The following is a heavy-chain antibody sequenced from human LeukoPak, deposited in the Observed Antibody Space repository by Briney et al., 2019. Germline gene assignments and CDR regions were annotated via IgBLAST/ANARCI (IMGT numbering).Heavy chain of an antibody. J-gene: IGHJ4*02. V-gene: IGHV4-39*07. CDR1: GGSISSSSYY. CDR3: ARKCPVVGARGYFDY. Sequence: PSETLSLTCTVSGGSISSSSYYWGWIRQPPGKGLEWIGSIYYSGSTYYNPSLKSRVTISVDTSKNQFSLKLSSVTAADTVVYYCARKCPVVGARGYFDYWGQGTLVTVSS. D-gene: IGHD1-26*01. CDR2: IYYSGST.